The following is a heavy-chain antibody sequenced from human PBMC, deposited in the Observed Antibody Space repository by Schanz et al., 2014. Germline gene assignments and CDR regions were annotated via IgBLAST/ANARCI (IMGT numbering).Heavy chain of an antibody. Sequence: QVQLVQSGAEVKKPGSSVKVSCTASRGTFSPYTISWVRQAPGQGLEWMGRIIPNLGIANYAQKFQGRVTITADKSTFTAYMDVSSLRSEDTAVYYCASSGAGYSSSWDFDYWGQGTLVTVSS. D-gene: IGHD6-13*01. J-gene: IGHJ4*02. V-gene: IGHV1-69*02. CDR2: IIPNLGIA. CDR3: ASSGAGYSSSWDFDY. CDR1: RGTFSPYT.